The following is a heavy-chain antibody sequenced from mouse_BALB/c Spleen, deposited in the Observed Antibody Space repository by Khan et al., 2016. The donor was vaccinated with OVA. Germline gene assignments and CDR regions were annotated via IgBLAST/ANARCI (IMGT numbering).Heavy chain of an antibody. Sequence: QIQLVQSGPELKKPGETVRISCKASGYTFTTAGIQWVQQMPGKGLKWIGWINTHSGVPKYAEDFKGRSAFSLEISVNTAYLQITNLKYEGTATYFGARGESAYKRRVGGAMEYWGQGTSVTVSS. CDR1: GYTFTTAG. J-gene: IGHJ4*01. CDR3: ARGESAYKRRVGGAMEY. D-gene: IGHD2-10*01. V-gene: IGHV9-4*02. CDR2: INTHSGVP.